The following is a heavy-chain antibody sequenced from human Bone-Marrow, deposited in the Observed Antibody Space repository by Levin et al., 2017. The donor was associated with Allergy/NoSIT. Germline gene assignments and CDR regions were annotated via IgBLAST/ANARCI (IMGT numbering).Heavy chain of an antibody. CDR1: GITFSRHG. V-gene: IGHV3-33*07. CDR2: IWYDGSNK. D-gene: IGHD3-10*01. CDR3: ASLYGSGSYYLPADTDY. Sequence: GESLKISCAASGITFSRHGMNWVRQAPGKGLEWVAVIWYDGSNKYYADSVKGRFTISRDNSKNTVYLHMNSLRAEDTAIYYCASLYGSGSYYLPADTDYWGQGTLVTVSS. J-gene: IGHJ4*02.